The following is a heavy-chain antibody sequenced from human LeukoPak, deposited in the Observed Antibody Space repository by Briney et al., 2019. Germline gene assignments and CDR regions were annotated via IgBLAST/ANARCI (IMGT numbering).Heavy chain of an antibody. D-gene: IGHD1-26*01. CDR3: AGGLNCDY. CDR1: GFTVSSNY. J-gene: IGHJ4*02. CDR2: IYSGGST. Sequence: GGSLRLXCAASGFTVSSNYMSWDRRAPGKGLEWVSVIYSGGSTYYADSVKGRFTISRDNSKNTLYPQMNSLRAEDMAVYYCAGGLNCDYWGQGTLVTVSS. V-gene: IGHV3-66*02.